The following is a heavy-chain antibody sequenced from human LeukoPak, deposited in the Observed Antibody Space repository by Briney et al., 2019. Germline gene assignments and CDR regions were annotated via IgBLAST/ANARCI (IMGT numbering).Heavy chain of an antibody. CDR2: IKSKTDGGTT. Sequence: SGGSLRLSCAASKFAFNNAWMSWFRQVPGKGLEWVGHIKSKTDGGTTDYAALVQGRFTISRDDSNDRLYLQMNSLKTEDTAVYYCTAGPHDSAVWGQGTLVTVSS. D-gene: IGHD3-22*01. CDR1: KFAFNNAW. V-gene: IGHV3-15*01. CDR3: TAGPHDSAV. J-gene: IGHJ4*02.